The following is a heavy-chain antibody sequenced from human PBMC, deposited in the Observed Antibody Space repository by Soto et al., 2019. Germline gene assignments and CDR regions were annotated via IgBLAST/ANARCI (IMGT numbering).Heavy chain of an antibody. CDR3: ARYSGTSYWFDP. D-gene: IGHD6-13*01. J-gene: IGHJ5*02. CDR2: VYYSGST. V-gene: IGHV4-59*01. Sequence: PSETLSLTCSVSGGSISVYYWNWIRQPPGKGLEWIGDVYYSGSTNYNPSLKSRVTISVDTSKNQFSLKLSSVTAADTAVYYCARYSGTSYWFDPWGQGTLVTVS. CDR1: GGSISVYY.